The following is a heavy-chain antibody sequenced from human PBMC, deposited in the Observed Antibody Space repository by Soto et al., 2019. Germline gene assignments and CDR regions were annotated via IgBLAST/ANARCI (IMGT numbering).Heavy chain of an antibody. Sequence: GGSLRLSCAASGFTFSSYAMSWVRQAPGKGLEWVSAISGSGGSTYYADSVKGRFTISRDNSKNTLYLQMNSLRAEDTAVYYCAKDHTYYYDSSGYYTVSWGQGTLVTVSS. J-gene: IGHJ5*02. D-gene: IGHD3-22*01. CDR2: ISGSGGST. CDR1: GFTFSSYA. CDR3: AKDHTYYYDSSGYYTVS. V-gene: IGHV3-23*01.